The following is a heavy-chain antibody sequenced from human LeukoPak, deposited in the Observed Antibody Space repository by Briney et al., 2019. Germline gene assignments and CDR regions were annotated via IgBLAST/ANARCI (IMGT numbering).Heavy chain of an antibody. CDR1: GFTFSSYA. V-gene: IGHV3-30-3*01. J-gene: IGHJ4*02. Sequence: GRSLRLSCAASGFTFSSYAMHWVRQAPGKGLEWVAVISDDVSNKYYGDSVKGRFTISRDNSKNTLYLQMNSLRLEDTAVYYCATGVAAAANIPFDNWGQGTLVIVSS. D-gene: IGHD6-13*01. CDR3: ATGVAAAANIPFDN. CDR2: ISDDVSNK.